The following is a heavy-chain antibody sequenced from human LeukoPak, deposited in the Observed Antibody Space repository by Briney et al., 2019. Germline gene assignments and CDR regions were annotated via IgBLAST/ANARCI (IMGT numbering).Heavy chain of an antibody. CDR2: ISFDGSNK. J-gene: IGHJ6*02. V-gene: IGHV3-30*18. Sequence: GGSLRLSCAASGFTFSSYGMHWVRQAPGKRLEWVAVISFDGSNKFYTESVKGRRTISRDNAMNTVYLQMSSLRAEDTAVYYCAKDYTGYFGMDVWGQGTTVTVSS. CDR1: GFTFSSYG. CDR3: AKDYTGYFGMDV.